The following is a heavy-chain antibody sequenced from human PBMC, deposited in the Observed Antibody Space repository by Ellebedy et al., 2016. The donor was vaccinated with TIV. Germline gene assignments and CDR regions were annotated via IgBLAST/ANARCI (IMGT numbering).Heavy chain of an antibody. V-gene: IGHV3-33*01. D-gene: IGHD6-13*01. CDR1: GFTFGGYG. CDR3: ARDQGYSSSWLTD. J-gene: IGHJ4*02. CDR2: IWYDGTTK. Sequence: GESLKISCATSGFTFGGYGIHWVRQAPGKGLEWVAVIWYDGTTKYYIDSVKGRFSISRDSSKNTVDLQMNSLRVEDTAVNYCARDQGYSSSWLTDWGQGTLVTVSS.